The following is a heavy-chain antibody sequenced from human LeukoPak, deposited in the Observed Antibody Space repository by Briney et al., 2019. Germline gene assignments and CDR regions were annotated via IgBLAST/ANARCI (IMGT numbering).Heavy chain of an antibody. J-gene: IGHJ4*02. D-gene: IGHD2-15*01. CDR3: AKLGACSGGSFSELVDY. Sequence: PGRSLRLSCAASGFTFSSYGMHWVRQAPGKGLEWVAVISYDGSNKYYADSVKGRFTISRDNSKNTLYLQMNSLRAEDTAVYYCAKLGACSGGSFSELVDYWGQGTLVTVSS. CDR2: ISYDGSNK. CDR1: GFTFSSYG. V-gene: IGHV3-30*18.